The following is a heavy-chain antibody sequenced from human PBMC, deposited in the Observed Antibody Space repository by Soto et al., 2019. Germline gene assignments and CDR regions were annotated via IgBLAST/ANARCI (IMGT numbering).Heavy chain of an antibody. D-gene: IGHD1-1*01. Sequence: QVQLVQSGAEVKKPGASVKVSCKAPRYIFTAYFMHWVRQPPGQGLERMGWINPNNGATHYGLSFQGRVTMTRDTSISTAYMELSSLRSDDTAVYYCASHDPGARFDPWGQGTLVIVSS. CDR3: ASHDPGARFDP. V-gene: IGHV1-2*02. CDR1: RYIFTAYF. CDR2: INPNNGAT. J-gene: IGHJ5*02.